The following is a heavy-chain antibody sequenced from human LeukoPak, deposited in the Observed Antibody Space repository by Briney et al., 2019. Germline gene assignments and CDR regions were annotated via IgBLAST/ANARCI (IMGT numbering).Heavy chain of an antibody. V-gene: IGHV3-33*06. CDR1: GFTFSSYA. CDR3: AKVTGDYYDTSGAFDY. J-gene: IGHJ4*02. D-gene: IGHD3-22*01. CDR2: IWHDGSND. Sequence: GGSLRLSCAASGFTFSSYAMSWVRQAPGKGLEWVARIWHDGSNDDYADSVKGRFTISRDNSKNTLYLQMNSLRAEDPAIYYCAKVTGDYYDTSGAFDYWGQGTLVTVSS.